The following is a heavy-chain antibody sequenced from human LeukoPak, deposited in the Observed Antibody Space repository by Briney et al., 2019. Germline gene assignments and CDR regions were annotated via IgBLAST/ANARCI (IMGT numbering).Heavy chain of an antibody. V-gene: IGHV3-33*01. CDR1: GFTFSSYG. CDR2: IWYDGSNK. D-gene: IGHD3-10*02. CDR3: TTYALLISGS. Sequence: GRSLRLSCAASGFTFSSYGMHWVRQAPGKGLEWVAVIWYDGSNKYYADSVKGRFTISRDNSKNTLYLQMNSLKTEDTAVYYCTTYALLISGSWGQGTLVTVSS. J-gene: IGHJ4*02.